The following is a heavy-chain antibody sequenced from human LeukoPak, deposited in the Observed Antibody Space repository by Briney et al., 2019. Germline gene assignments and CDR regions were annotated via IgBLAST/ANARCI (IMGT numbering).Heavy chain of an antibody. J-gene: IGHJ4*02. V-gene: IGHV3-30*18. CDR1: GLTFSSYG. D-gene: IGHD3-22*01. CDR2: ISYDGSNK. Sequence: GGSLRLSCAASGLTFSSYGMHWVRQAPGKGLEWVAVISYDGSNKYYADSVKGRFTISRDNSKNTLYLQMNSLRAEDTAVYYCAKDGDYYDSSGVLDYWGQGTLVTVSS. CDR3: AKDGDYYDSSGVLDY.